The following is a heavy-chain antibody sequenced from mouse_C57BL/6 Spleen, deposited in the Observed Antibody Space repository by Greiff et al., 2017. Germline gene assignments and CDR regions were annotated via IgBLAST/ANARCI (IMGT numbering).Heavy chain of an antibody. CDR2: IYWDDDK. CDR3: AFMVTTTGFAY. Sequence: QVTLKVSGPGLLQSSQTLSLTCSFSGFSLSTSGMGVSWIRQPSGKGLEWLAHIYWDDDKRYNPSLKSRLTISKDTSRNQVFLKITSVDTADTATYYCAFMVTTTGFAYWGQGTLVTVSA. J-gene: IGHJ3*01. V-gene: IGHV8-12*01. D-gene: IGHD2-2*01. CDR1: GFSLSTSGMG.